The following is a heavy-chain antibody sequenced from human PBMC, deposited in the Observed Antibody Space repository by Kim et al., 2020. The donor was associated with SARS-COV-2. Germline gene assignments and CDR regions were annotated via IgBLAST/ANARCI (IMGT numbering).Heavy chain of an antibody. D-gene: IGHD3-10*01. Sequence: GSTYYNPSLKSRVTISVDTSKNQFSLKLSSVTAADTAVYYCARGGFGEKKWGQGTLVTVSS. CDR2: GST. V-gene: IGHV4-31*02. J-gene: IGHJ4*02. CDR3: ARGGFGEKK.